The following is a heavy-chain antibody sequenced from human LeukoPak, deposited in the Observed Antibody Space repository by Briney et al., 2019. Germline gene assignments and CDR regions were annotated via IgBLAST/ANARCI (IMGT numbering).Heavy chain of an antibody. D-gene: IGHD3-9*01. CDR3: AREGYYDVLTGYYTPDY. CDR2: IYHSGST. J-gene: IGHJ4*02. Sequence: PSETLSLTCTVSGYSISSGYYWGWIRQPPGKGLEWIGSIYHSGSTYYNPSLKSRVTISLDTSKNQFSLKLSSVTAADTAVYYCAREGYYDVLTGYYTPDYWGQGTLVTVSS. CDR1: GYSISSGYY. V-gene: IGHV4-38-2*02.